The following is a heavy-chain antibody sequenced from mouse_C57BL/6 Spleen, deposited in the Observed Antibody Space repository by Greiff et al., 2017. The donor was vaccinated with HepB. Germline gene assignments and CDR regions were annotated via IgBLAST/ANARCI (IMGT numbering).Heavy chain of an antibody. J-gene: IGHJ2*01. D-gene: IGHD2-4*01. Sequence: QVQLKESGAELVRPGASVTLSCKASGYTFTDYEMHWVQQTPVHGLEWIGAIDPETGGTAYNQKFKGKAILTADKSSSTAYMELRSLTSEDSAVYYCTRGNYEFDYWGQGTTLTVSS. CDR1: GYTFTDYE. V-gene: IGHV1-15*01. CDR2: IDPETGGT. CDR3: TRGNYEFDY.